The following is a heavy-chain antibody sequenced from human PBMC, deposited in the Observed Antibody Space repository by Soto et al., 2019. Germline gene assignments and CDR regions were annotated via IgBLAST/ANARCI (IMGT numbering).Heavy chain of an antibody. D-gene: IGHD6-6*01. CDR2: INPSGGST. CDR1: GYSFTNYY. Sequence: ASVKVSCKASGYSFTNYYIHWVRQAPGQGLEWMGIINPSGGSTSYAQKSQGRVTMTRDTSTSTVYMELSSLRSEDTAVYYCARVGYSSSSGSSGMDVWGQGTTVTVS. CDR3: ARVGYSSSSGSSGMDV. V-gene: IGHV1-46*01. J-gene: IGHJ6*02.